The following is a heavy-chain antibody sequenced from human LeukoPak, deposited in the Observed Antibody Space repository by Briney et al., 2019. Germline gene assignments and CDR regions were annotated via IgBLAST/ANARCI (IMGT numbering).Heavy chain of an antibody. D-gene: IGHD3-22*01. CDR3: AKSNDYYDNSCYFDY. J-gene: IGHJ4*02. CDR2: ISWTSGSI. CDR1: GFTFDDYA. V-gene: IGHV3-9*03. Sequence: GGSLRLSCAASGFTFDDYAMHWVRHAPGKGLEWVSTISWTSGSIGYAASVKGRFTISRDNARNPLYLQMNSLRAEDMALYYCAKSNDYYDNSCYFDYWGQGTLVTVSS.